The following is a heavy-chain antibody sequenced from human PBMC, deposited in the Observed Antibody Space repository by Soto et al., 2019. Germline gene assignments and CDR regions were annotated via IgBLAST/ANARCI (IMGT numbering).Heavy chain of an antibody. CDR2: IKQDGSEK. CDR1: GFTFSSYW. CDR3: XXAXXXXXXKY. J-gene: IGHJ1*01. V-gene: IGHV3-7*01. Sequence: EVQLVESGGGLVQPGGSLRLSCAASGFTFSSYWMIWVRQXPGKGLEWVANIKQDGSEKYYVDSVKGRFTISRDNAKXXXXXXXXXXXXXXXXXXXXXXAXXXXXXKYWGQGTLVTVSS.